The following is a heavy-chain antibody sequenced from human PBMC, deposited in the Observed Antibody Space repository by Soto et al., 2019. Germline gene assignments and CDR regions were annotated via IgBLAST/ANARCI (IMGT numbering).Heavy chain of an antibody. V-gene: IGHV4-34*01. J-gene: IGHJ5*02. D-gene: IGHD3-3*01. Sequence: PSETLSLTCAVYGGSFSGYYWSWIRQPPGKGLEWIGEINHSGSTNYNPSLKSRVTISVDTSRNQFSMKLSSVTAADTAVYYFVSLNYDFWSGPSDNWFDPWGQGTLVTV. CDR3: VSLNYDFWSGPSDNWFDP. CDR2: INHSGST. CDR1: GGSFSGYY.